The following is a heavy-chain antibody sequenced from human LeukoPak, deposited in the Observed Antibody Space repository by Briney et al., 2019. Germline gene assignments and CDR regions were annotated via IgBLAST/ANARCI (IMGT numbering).Heavy chain of an antibody. CDR1: GGSFSGYY. J-gene: IGHJ4*01. CDR3: ARGYSYGSRPVHFDY. D-gene: IGHD5-18*01. V-gene: IGHV4-34*01. Sequence: NPSETLSLTCAVYGGSFSGYYWSWIRQPPGKGLEWIGEINHSGSTNYNPSLKSRVTISVDTSKNQFSLKLSSVTAADTAVYYCARGYSYGSRPVHFDYWGHGTLVTVSS. CDR2: INHSGST.